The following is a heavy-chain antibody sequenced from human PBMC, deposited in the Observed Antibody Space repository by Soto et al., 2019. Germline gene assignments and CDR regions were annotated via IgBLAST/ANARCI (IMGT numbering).Heavy chain of an antibody. Sequence: QVQLQQCGAGLLKPSETLSLTCAVYGGPFSGYYWSWIRQPPGKGLEWIGEINHSGSTNYNPSLKSRVTISVDTSKNQFSLKLSSVTAADTAVYYCARVRVRYIAAAGLDYWGQGTLVTVSS. CDR1: GGPFSGYY. V-gene: IGHV4-34*01. D-gene: IGHD6-13*01. CDR3: ARVRVRYIAAAGLDY. J-gene: IGHJ4*02. CDR2: INHSGST.